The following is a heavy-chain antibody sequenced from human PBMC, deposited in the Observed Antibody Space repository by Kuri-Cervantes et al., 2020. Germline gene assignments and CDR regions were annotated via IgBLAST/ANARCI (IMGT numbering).Heavy chain of an antibody. CDR3: ARVKVATISGLDY. J-gene: IGHJ4*02. CDR1: GFTVSSNY. CDR2: ISSSSSYI. Sequence: LSLTCAASGFTVSSNYMSWVRQASGKGLEWVSSISSSSSYIYYADSVKGRFTISRDNAKNSLYLQMNGLRAEDTAVYYCARVKVATISGLDYWGQGTLVTVSS. D-gene: IGHD5-12*01. V-gene: IGHV3-21*01.